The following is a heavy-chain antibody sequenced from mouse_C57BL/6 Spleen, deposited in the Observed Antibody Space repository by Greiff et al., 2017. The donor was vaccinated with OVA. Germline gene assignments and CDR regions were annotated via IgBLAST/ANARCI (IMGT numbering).Heavy chain of an antibody. V-gene: IGHV1-42*01. Sequence: VQLQQSGPELVKPGASVTISCKASGYSFTGYYMNWVKQSPEKSLEWIGEINPSTGGTTYNQKFKAKATLTVDKSSSTAYMQLKSLTSEDSAVYYCASEGSYDGYPGYFDVWGTGTTVTVSS. J-gene: IGHJ1*03. CDR2: INPSTGGT. CDR1: GYSFTGYY. CDR3: ASEGSYDGYPGYFDV. D-gene: IGHD2-3*01.